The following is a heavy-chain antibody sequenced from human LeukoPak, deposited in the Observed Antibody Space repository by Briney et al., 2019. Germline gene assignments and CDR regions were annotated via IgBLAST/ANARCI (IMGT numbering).Heavy chain of an antibody. CDR3: ARARRSFCGGDCYYWYFDL. CDR1: GYTFTNYG. D-gene: IGHD2-21*01. J-gene: IGHJ2*01. Sequence: ASVKVSCKASGYTFTNYGISWVRQAPGQGLEWMGWISAYSGNTYCAQKLQGRVTLTTDTSTSTAYMELRSLRSDDTAVYYCARARRSFCGGDCYYWYFDLWGRGTLVTVSS. V-gene: IGHV1-18*01. CDR2: ISAYSGNT.